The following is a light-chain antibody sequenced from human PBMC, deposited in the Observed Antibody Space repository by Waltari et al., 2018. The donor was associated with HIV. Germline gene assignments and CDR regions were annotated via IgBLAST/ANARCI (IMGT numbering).Light chain of an antibody. Sequence: QSALTQPASVSGSPGQSITISCTGTTNDVGRYEYVSWYQQHPGKAPKLLIYDVTYRPSGFSTRFSGSKSGNTASLTVSVLQAEDEADYYCNSYTSTDRWVFGGGTKLTVL. V-gene: IGLV2-14*03. CDR3: NSYTSTDRWV. CDR2: DVT. J-gene: IGLJ3*02. CDR1: TNDVGRYEY.